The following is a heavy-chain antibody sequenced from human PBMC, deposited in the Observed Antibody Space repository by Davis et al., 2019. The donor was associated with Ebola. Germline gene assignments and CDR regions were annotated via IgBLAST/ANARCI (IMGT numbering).Heavy chain of an antibody. J-gene: IGHJ4*02. CDR1: GRSVSRGSYY. CDR3: AREMGGSVDY. Sequence: SETLSLTCTVSGRSVSRGSYYWSWIRQPPGKGLEWIGYIYYSGSTNYNPSLKSRVTISVDTSKNQFSLKLSSVTAADTAVYYCAREMGGSVDYWGQGTLVTVSS. V-gene: IGHV4-61*01. CDR2: IYYSGST. D-gene: IGHD5-24*01.